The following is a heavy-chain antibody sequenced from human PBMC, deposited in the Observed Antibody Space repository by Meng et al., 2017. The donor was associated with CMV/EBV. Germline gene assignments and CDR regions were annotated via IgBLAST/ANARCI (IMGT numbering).Heavy chain of an antibody. CDR2: ISSSSSYI. J-gene: IGHJ3*02. CDR3: AREGKKGPAFDI. V-gene: IGHV3-21*01. CDR1: GFTFSSYS. Sequence: GGSLRLSCAASGFTFSSYSMNWVRQAPGKGLEWVSSISSSSSYIYYADSVKGRFTISRDNAKNSLYLQMNSLRAEDTAVYYCAREGKKGPAFDIWGQGTMVTVSS.